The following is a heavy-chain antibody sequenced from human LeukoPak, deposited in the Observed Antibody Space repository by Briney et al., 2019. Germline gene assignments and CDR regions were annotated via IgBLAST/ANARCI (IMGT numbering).Heavy chain of an antibody. CDR2: INHSGST. CDR3: ARGYGDYDY. D-gene: IGHD4-17*01. V-gene: IGHV4-34*01. J-gene: IGHJ4*02. Sequence: SETLSLTCAVYGGSLSGFYWSWIRQPPGKGLEWIGEINHSGSTNYNPSLKSRVTISVDTSKNQFSLKVSSVTAADTAVYYCARGYGDYDYWGQGTLVTVSS. CDR1: GGSLSGFY.